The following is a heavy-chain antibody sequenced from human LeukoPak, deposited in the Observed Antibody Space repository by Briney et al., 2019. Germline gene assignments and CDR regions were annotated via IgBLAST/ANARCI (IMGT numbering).Heavy chain of an antibody. J-gene: IGHJ4*02. CDR3: TNLPYDFEYG. CDR1: GFTFSGSA. Sequence: GGSLRLSCAASGFTFSGSAMHWVRQASGKWLEWVGRIRTKANSYATAYTASVKGRFTISRDDSKNTAYLQMNSLKTEDTAVYYCTNLPYDFEYGWGQGTLVTVSS. V-gene: IGHV3-73*01. D-gene: IGHD3-3*01. CDR2: IRTKANSYAT.